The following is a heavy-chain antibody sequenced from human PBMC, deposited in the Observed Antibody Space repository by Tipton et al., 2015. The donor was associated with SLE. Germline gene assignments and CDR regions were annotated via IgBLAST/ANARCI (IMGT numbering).Heavy chain of an antibody. Sequence: SLRLSCAASGFTLPSFWMHWVRQAPGKGLVWVSRISERGSVTSHGDSVKGRFTISRDDAKNTLYLQMNSLRAEDTAVYYCVRDFGGNSDYWGQGTLVTVSS. D-gene: IGHD4-23*01. CDR3: VRDFGGNSDY. V-gene: IGHV3-74*01. J-gene: IGHJ4*02. CDR1: GFTLPSFW. CDR2: ISERGSVT.